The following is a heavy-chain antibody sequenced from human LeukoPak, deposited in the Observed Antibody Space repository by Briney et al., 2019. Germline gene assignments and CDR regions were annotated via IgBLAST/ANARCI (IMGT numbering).Heavy chain of an antibody. D-gene: IGHD3-22*01. CDR3: AREANYYDSSGYYFFLDY. Sequence: PGGSLRLSCAASGFTFSSYAMHRVRQAPGKGLEWVAVISYDGSNKYYADSVKGRFTISRDNSKNTLYLQMNSLRAEDTAVYYCAREANYYDSSGYYFFLDYWGQGTLVTVSS. J-gene: IGHJ4*02. CDR2: ISYDGSNK. V-gene: IGHV3-30*01. CDR1: GFTFSSYA.